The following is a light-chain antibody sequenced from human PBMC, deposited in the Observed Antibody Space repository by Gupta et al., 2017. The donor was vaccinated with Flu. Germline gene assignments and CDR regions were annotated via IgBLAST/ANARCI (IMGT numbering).Light chain of an antibody. V-gene: IGKV1-9*01. CDR1: EGIGDF. Sequence: DLPLTQSPSLLSASVGDRVTITCRAGEGIGDFLAWYQQKPGKAPKLLIFAASTLESGVPSRFSGSGSGTEFTLTINNLQPEDFATYYCLQRNNCPLTFGGGTKVEV. CDR3: LQRNNCPLT. J-gene: IGKJ4*01. CDR2: AAS.